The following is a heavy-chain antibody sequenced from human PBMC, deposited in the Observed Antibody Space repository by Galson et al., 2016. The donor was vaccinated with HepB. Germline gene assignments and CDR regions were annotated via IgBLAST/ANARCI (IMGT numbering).Heavy chain of an antibody. V-gene: IGHV3-49*03. Sequence: SLRLSCAASGFTFGDYAMSWFRQAPGKGLEWVGFIRSKTYGGPTEYAASVKGRFTISRDNSKTTLYIQMSSLRAEDTAVYYCVTYYYNFWSGYSDWYFDLWGRGTLVIVSS. CDR2: IRSKTYGGPT. CDR3: VTYYYNFWSGYSDWYFDL. J-gene: IGHJ2*01. CDR1: GFTFGDYA. D-gene: IGHD3-3*01.